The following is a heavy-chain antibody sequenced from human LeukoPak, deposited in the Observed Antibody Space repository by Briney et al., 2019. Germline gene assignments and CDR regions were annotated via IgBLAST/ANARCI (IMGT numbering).Heavy chain of an antibody. CDR3: ARDRGPISGMDV. Sequence: GGSLRLSCAASGFXVSTNYMNWVRQAPGEGLEWVSVLYYGGSTYYADSVKGRLTISRDNSKNTLYLQMNSLRAEDTAVYYCARDRGPISGMDVWGQGTTVTVSS. CDR2: LYYGGST. V-gene: IGHV3-53*01. D-gene: IGHD3-16*01. CDR1: GFXVSTNY. J-gene: IGHJ6*02.